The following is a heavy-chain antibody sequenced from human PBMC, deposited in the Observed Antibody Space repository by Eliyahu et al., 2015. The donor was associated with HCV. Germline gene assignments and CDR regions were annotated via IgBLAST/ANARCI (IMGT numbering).Heavy chain of an antibody. Sequence: EVQLVESGGGLVKSGGSLRLACEVSGXTFSDAWVRWVRQAPGKGLXWLGRIRSKTYGGTTDYAAPAKGRFVMSRDDSKNTVFLQMSSLKPDDTAVYFCTTDIIVASSYYWGQGTQVTVSS. V-gene: IGHV3-15*01. CDR1: GXTFSDAW. CDR2: IRSKTYGGTT. D-gene: IGHD2-21*01. J-gene: IGHJ4*02. CDR3: TTDIIVASSYY.